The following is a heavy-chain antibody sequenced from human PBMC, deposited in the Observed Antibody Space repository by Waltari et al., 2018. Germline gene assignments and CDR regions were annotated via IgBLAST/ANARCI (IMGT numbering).Heavy chain of an antibody. CDR2: ISYSGIT. V-gene: IGHV4-39*01. D-gene: IGHD3-3*02. CDR1: GGSISSSGSY. CDR3: ARFSKSANWIDP. Sequence: QLQLQESGPGLVKPSETLSLTCTVSGGSISSSGSYWGWIRQPPGKGLEWLGSISYSGITYYNTSLMSRVTISVDTSKNQFSLKLTSVIAAETAVFYCARFSKSANWIDPWDQGTLVTVSS. J-gene: IGHJ5*02.